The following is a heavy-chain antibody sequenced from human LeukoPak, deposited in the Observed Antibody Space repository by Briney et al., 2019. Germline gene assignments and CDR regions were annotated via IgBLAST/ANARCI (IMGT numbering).Heavy chain of an antibody. V-gene: IGHV4-59*01. CDR3: ARGPITMVRGVIRYFDY. D-gene: IGHD3-10*01. CDR2: IYYSGST. CDR1: GGSISSYY. Sequence: PSETLSLTCTVSGGSISSYYWSWIRQPPGKGLEWIGYIYYSGSTNYNPSLKSRVTISVDTSKNQFSLKLSSVTAADTAVYYCARGPITMVRGVIRYFDYWGQGTLVTVSS. J-gene: IGHJ4*02.